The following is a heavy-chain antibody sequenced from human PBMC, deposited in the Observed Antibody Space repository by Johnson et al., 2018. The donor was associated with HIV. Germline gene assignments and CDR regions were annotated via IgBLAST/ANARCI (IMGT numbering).Heavy chain of an antibody. CDR3: AKEYLRYSGTYAGAFDI. V-gene: IGHV3-53*01. CDR1: GFTVSSNY. Sequence: VHLVESGGGLIQPGGSLRLSCAASGFTVSSNYMSWVRQAPGKGLEWVSVIYSGGSTYYADSMKGRFTISRDNYQNTLYLQMNSLRAEDTAVYYCAKEYLRYSGTYAGAFDIWGQGTMVTVSS. CDR2: IYSGGST. D-gene: IGHD1-26*01. J-gene: IGHJ3*02.